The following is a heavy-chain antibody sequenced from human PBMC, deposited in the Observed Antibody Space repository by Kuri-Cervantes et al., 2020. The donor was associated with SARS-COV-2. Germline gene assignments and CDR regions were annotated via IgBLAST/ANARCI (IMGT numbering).Heavy chain of an antibody. CDR3: ARDQVEMGFDH. V-gene: IGHV4-61*01. Sequence: ESLKISCAVSGYSISSGYYWGWIRQPPGKGLEWIGYIYYSGSTNYNPSLKSRVTISVDTSKNQFSLKLSSVTAADTAVYYCARDQVEMGFDHWGQGTLVTVSS. D-gene: IGHD5-24*01. CDR2: IYYSGST. CDR1: GYSISSGYY. J-gene: IGHJ4*02.